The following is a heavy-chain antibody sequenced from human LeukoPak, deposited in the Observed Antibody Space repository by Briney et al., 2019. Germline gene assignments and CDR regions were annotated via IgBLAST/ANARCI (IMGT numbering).Heavy chain of an antibody. CDR3: AREILGGFNPGAY. CDR2: IHRSGSP. CDR1: LDSTTSNF. D-gene: IGHD1-14*01. Sequence: SSETLSLTCTVSLDSTTSNFWSWVRQPPGKGLEWIGEIHRSGSPNYNPSLLSRVTISIDRSRNQIALELSSVTAADTAVYYCAREILGGFNPGAYWGQGTLVTVSS. J-gene: IGHJ4*02. V-gene: IGHV4-4*02.